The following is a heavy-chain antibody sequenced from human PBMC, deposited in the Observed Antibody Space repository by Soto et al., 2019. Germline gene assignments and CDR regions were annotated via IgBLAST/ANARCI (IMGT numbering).Heavy chain of an antibody. V-gene: IGHV3-11*01. CDR2: ISSSGSSI. Sequence: EGSLRLSCAASGFTFSDYYMSWIRQAPGKGLEWVSYISSSGSSIYYADSVKGRFTISRDNAKNTLYLQMNSLRAEDTAVYYCARSTNYYDSSGYPDYWGQGTLVTVSS. D-gene: IGHD3-22*01. CDR1: GFTFSDYY. J-gene: IGHJ4*02. CDR3: ARSTNYYDSSGYPDY.